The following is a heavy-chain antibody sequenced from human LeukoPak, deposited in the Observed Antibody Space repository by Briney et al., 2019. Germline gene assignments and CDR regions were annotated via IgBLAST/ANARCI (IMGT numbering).Heavy chain of an antibody. CDR1: GFTFSSYG. D-gene: IGHD3-9*01. J-gene: IGHJ4*02. V-gene: IGHV3-30*18. CDR3: ANRLGYFDY. CDR2: ISYDGSNK. Sequence: GGSLRLSCAASGFTFSSYGMHWVRQAPGKGLEWVAVISYDGSNKYYADSVKGRFTISRDNSKNTLYLQMNSLRAEDTAVYYCANRLGYFDYWGQGTLVTVSS.